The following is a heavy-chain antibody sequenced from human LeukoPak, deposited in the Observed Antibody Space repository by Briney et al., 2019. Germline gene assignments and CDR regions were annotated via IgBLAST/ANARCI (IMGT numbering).Heavy chain of an antibody. CDR2: NGGGYT. D-gene: IGHD2-8*01. V-gene: IGHV3-23*01. CDR1: GFTVRNFP. J-gene: IGHJ4*02. CDR3: AKDGQSFNSMYDYFDS. Sequence: GSLRLSCSASGFTVRNFPISWVRPAPGAGLEWVSSNGGGYTHYADSVKGRFTISRDDSRSTVVLQMSRLRAEDTGVYYCAKDGQSFNSMYDYFDSWGQGTLVTVSS.